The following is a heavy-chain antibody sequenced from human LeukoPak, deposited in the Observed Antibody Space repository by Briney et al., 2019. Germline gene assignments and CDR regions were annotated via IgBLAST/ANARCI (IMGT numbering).Heavy chain of an antibody. D-gene: IGHD3-22*01. Sequence: SETLSLTCTVSGGSISSYYWSWIRQPAGKGLEWIGRIYTSGSTNYNPSLKSRVTISVDTSKNQFSLKLSSVTAADTAVYYCARPRRRYYDSSGYKSDAFDIWGQGTMVTVSS. CDR1: GGSISSYY. J-gene: IGHJ3*02. V-gene: IGHV4-4*07. CDR3: ARPRRRYYDSSGYKSDAFDI. CDR2: IYTSGST.